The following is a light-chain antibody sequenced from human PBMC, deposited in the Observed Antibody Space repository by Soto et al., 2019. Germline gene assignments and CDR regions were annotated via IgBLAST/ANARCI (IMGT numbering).Light chain of an antibody. CDR2: CAS. Sequence: DIVMTQSPDSLAVSLGERATINCKSSQSILYSSNNKHSLAWYQHKPGQPPQLLIYCASTRESGVPDRFSGSGSGTDFTLTISSLQAEDVAVYYCQQYYDSPYTFGQGTKLEIK. J-gene: IGKJ2*01. CDR3: QQYYDSPYT. CDR1: QSILYSSNNKHS. V-gene: IGKV4-1*01.